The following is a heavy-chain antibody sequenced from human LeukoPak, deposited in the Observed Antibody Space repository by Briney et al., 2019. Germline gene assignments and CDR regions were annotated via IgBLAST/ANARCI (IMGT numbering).Heavy chain of an antibody. CDR1: GFTFSSYA. D-gene: IGHD5-18*01. J-gene: IGHJ4*02. CDR3: ASLGQLEDY. Sequence: GRSLRLSCAASGFTFSSYAMHWVRQAPGKGLEWVAVISYDGSNKYYADSVKGRFTISRDNSKNTLYLQMNSLRAEDTAVYYCASLGQLEDYWGQGTLVTVSS. V-gene: IGHV3-30*04. CDR2: ISYDGSNK.